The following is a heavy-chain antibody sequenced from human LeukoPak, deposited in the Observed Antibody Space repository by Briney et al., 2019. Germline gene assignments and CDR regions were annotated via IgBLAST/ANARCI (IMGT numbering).Heavy chain of an antibody. D-gene: IGHD5-12*01. CDR2: IYYSGNT. Sequence: SETLSLTCTVSGGSINNSNYYWGWIRQPPGKGLEWIGSIYYSGNTYYTPSLKSRVTISVDTSKNQFSLKLISVTAADTAVYYCALPGYRGSSWGQGTLVTVSS. CDR1: GGSINNSNYY. V-gene: IGHV4-39*01. CDR3: ALPGYRGSS. J-gene: IGHJ5*02.